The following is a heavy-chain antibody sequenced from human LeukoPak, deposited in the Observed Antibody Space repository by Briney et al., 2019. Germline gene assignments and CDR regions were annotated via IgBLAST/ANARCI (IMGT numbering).Heavy chain of an antibody. CDR1: GFTFTSYA. D-gene: IGHD3-22*01. CDR3: AKDSRLIITYFAS. CDR2: ISIGGGNT. Sequence: GGSLGLSCATSGFTFTSYAMGWGRQAPGRGLEWLSGISIGGGNTYYADSVRGRLTLSRENSKNTLYLQMHSLRADDTAVYFCAKDSRLIITYFASWGQGTLVTVSS. J-gene: IGHJ4*02. V-gene: IGHV3-23*01.